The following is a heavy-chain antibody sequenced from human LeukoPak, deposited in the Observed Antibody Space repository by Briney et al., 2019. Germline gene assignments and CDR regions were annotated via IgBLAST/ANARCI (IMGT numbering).Heavy chain of an antibody. Sequence: NPSETLSLTCAVSGGSITSYVLTWIRQAPGKGLEWIGDISHRGGTAYNPSLKSRASISLDTSKNQFALYLTSVTAADTGVYFCARVPYSEPIDLWGQGSLVTVSS. CDR2: ISHRGGT. D-gene: IGHD2-21*01. V-gene: IGHV4-4*09. J-gene: IGHJ5*02. CDR3: ARVPYSEPIDL. CDR1: GGSITSYV.